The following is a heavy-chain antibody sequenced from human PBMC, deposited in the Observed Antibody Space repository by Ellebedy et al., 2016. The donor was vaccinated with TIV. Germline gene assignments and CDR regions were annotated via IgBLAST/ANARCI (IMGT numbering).Heavy chain of an antibody. Sequence: SETLSLXCTVSGGPISSRTYYWGWIRQPPGKGLEWIGSIYYSGSTYYNPSLKTRVTISIDTSSNQFSLKLSSVTAADTAVYYCAIDNYSNTRGYYYFPPYAFDSWGQGTLVTVSS. CDR3: AIDNYSNTRGYYYFPPYAFDS. V-gene: IGHV4-39*07. D-gene: IGHD3-22*01. CDR1: GGPISSRTYY. J-gene: IGHJ4*02. CDR2: IYYSGST.